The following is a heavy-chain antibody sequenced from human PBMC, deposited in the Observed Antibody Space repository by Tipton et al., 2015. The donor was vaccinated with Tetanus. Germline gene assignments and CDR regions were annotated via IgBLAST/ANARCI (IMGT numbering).Heavy chain of an antibody. CDR3: ARDGTTVTTMNYFDY. CDR2: IYYSGST. Sequence: LRLSCTVSGGSISSGDYYWSWIRQPPGKGLEWIGYIYYSGSTNYNPSLKSRVTISVDTSKNQFSLKLSSVTAADTAVYYCARDGTTVTTMNYFDYWGQGTLVTVSS. V-gene: IGHV4-61*08. CDR1: GGSISSGDYY. J-gene: IGHJ4*02. D-gene: IGHD4-17*01.